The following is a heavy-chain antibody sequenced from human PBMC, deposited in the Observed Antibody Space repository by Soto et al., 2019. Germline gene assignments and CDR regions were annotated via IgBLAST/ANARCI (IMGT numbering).Heavy chain of an antibody. D-gene: IGHD6-19*01. Sequence: QVQLVESGGGVVQSGGYLKLSCAASGFAFDAYNIHWVRQAPGKGREWLAFVWYDGSNEYYSDAVKGRFTVSRDNSKNSLYLELNSLRAEDTAVYYCARDLYKSGWTGTFDIWGQGTRVTVSS. CDR2: VWYDGSNE. CDR1: GFAFDAYN. CDR3: ARDLYKSGWTGTFDI. J-gene: IGHJ3*02. V-gene: IGHV3-33*01.